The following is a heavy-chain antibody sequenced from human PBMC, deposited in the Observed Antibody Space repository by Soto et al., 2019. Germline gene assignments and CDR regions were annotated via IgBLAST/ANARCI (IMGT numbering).Heavy chain of an antibody. D-gene: IGHD5-12*01. Sequence: SVKVSCKASGGTFSSYAISWVRQAPGQGLEWMGGIIPIFGTANYAENSLYLQMNSLRIEDTAFYYCAKDHDEDFGYDLDYFDYWGLGTLVTVSS. CDR3: FDY. J-gene: IGHJ4*02. CDR1: GGTFSSYA. V-gene: IGHV1-69*13. CDR2: IIPIFGTA.